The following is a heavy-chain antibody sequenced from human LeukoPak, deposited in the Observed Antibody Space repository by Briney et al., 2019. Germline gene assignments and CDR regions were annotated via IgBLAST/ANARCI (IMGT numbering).Heavy chain of an antibody. CDR3: ARDYDFWSGYLGY. CDR2: IIPILGIA. Sequence: SVKVSCKASGGTFSSYAISWVRQAPGQGLEWMGRIIPILGIANYAQKFQGRVTITADKSTSTAYMELSSLRSEDTAVYYCARDYDFWSGYLGYWGQGTLVTVSS. V-gene: IGHV1-69*04. J-gene: IGHJ4*02. D-gene: IGHD3-3*01. CDR1: GGTFSSYA.